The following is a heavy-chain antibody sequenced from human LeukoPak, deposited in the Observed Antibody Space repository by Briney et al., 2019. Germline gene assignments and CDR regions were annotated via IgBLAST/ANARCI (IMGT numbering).Heavy chain of an antibody. CDR1: GYIFTSYW. CDR2: IYPGDSDT. V-gene: IGHV5-51*01. CDR3: ATPGVPYYYYYGMDV. J-gene: IGHJ6*02. D-gene: IGHD3-10*01. Sequence: GESLKIPCKGSGYIFTSYWIGWVRQMPGKGLEWMVIIYPGDSDTRYSPSFQGQVTISADKSISTAYLQWSSLKASDTAMYYCATPGVPYYYYYGMDVWGQGTTVSVSS.